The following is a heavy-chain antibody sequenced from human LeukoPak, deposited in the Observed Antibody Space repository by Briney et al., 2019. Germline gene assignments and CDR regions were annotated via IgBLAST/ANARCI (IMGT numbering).Heavy chain of an antibody. Sequence: TGGSLRLSCAASGFTFSSYAMSWVRQAPGKGLEWVSAISGSGGSTYYADSVKGRFTISRDNSKNTLYLQMNSLRAEDTAVYYSAKGASLHTRYYYYGMDVWGQGTTVTVSS. CDR2: ISGSGGST. CDR1: GFTFSSYA. CDR3: AKGASLHTRYYYYGMDV. V-gene: IGHV3-23*01. J-gene: IGHJ6*02. D-gene: IGHD2-2*02.